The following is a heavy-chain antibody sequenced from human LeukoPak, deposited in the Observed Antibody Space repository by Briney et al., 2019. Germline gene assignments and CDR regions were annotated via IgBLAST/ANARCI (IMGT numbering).Heavy chain of an antibody. Sequence: GASVKVSCKASGYTFTGYYMHWVRQAPGQGLEWMGWINPNSGGTNYAQKFQGRVTMIRDTSISTAYMELSGLRSDDTAVYYCARDFLGCSSTSCYLFGYWGQGTLVTVSS. CDR3: ARDFLGCSSTSCYLFGY. CDR1: GYTFTGYY. J-gene: IGHJ4*02. CDR2: INPNSGGT. D-gene: IGHD2-2*01. V-gene: IGHV1-2*02.